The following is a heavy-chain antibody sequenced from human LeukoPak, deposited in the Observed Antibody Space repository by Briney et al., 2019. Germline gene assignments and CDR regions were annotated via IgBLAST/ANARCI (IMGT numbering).Heavy chain of an antibody. CDR3: AKDIGDIVVVPAAAPSDY. J-gene: IGHJ4*02. D-gene: IGHD2-2*01. CDR1: GFTFADYA. Sequence: RGSRRLSCAASGFTFADYAMHLVRQAPGKVLDLVSLISGVGGSTYYADSVKGRFTISRDNSKNSLYLQMNSLRTEDTALYYCAKDIGDIVVVPAAAPSDYWGQGTLVTVSS. V-gene: IGHV3-43*02. CDR2: ISGVGGST.